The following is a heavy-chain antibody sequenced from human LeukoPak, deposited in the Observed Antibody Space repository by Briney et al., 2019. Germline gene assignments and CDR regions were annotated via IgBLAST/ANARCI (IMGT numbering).Heavy chain of an antibody. J-gene: IGHJ4*02. D-gene: IGHD3-22*01. CDR1: GGSISSYY. CDR2: IYYSGST. V-gene: IGHV4-59*01. CDR3: ARDNRGYYYDSSGYYNNFDY. Sequence: SETLSLTCTVSGGSISSYYWSWIRQPPGKGLEWIGYIYYSGSTNYNPSLKSRVTISVDTFKNQFSLKLSSVTAADTAVYYCARDNRGYYYDSSGYYNNFDYWGQGTLVTVSS.